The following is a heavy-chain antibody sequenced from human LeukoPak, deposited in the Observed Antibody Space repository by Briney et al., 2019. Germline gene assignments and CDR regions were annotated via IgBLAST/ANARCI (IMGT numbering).Heavy chain of an antibody. CDR3: TTEGDGYNFRLV. CDR2: IKSKTDGGTT. V-gene: IGHV3-15*01. J-gene: IGHJ4*02. CDR1: GFYFNHYG. D-gene: IGHD5-24*01. Sequence: GGSLRLSCATSGFYFNHYGMHWVRQAPGKGLEWVGRIKSKTDGGTTDYAAPVKGRFTISRDDSKNTLYLQMNSLKTEDTAVYYCTTEGDGYNFRLVWGQGTLVTVSS.